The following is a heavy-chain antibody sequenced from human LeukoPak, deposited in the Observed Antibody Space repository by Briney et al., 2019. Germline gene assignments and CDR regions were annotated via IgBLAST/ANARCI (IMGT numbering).Heavy chain of an antibody. CDR2: ISGSGGST. J-gene: IGHJ4*02. V-gene: IGHV3-23*01. D-gene: IGHD5-18*01. Sequence: AGGSLRLSCAASGFTFSSYAMSWVRQAPGKGLEWVSAISGSGGSTYYADSVKGRFTISRDNSKNTLYLQMNSLRAEDTAVYYCVKDGAVDTAMVTPYYFDYWGQGTLVTVSS. CDR1: GFTFSSYA. CDR3: VKDGAVDTAMVTPYYFDY.